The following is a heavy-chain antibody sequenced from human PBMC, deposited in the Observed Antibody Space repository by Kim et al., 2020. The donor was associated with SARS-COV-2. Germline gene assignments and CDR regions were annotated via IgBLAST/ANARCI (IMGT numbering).Heavy chain of an antibody. J-gene: IGHJ6*02. D-gene: IGHD1-1*01. CDR3: ARVPASMMGTAIHYYGMDV. Sequence: SETLSLTCTVSGGSISSYYWSWIRQPPGKGLEWIGYIHYSGSTNYNPSLKSRVTTSVDTSKNQFSLKLSSVTAADTAVYYCARVPASMMGTAIHYYGMDVWGQGTTVTVSS. CDR1: GGSISSYY. V-gene: IGHV4-59*08. CDR2: IHYSGST.